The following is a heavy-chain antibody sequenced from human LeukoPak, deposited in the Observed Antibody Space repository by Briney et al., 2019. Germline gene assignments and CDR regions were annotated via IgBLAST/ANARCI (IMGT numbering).Heavy chain of an antibody. Sequence: SVKVSCKASGGTLSSYAISWVRQAPGQGLEWMGGIIPIFGTANYAQKFQGRVTITADESTSTAYMELSSLRSEDTAVYYCARAPDYGDYVGWFDPWGQGTLVTVSS. CDR2: IIPIFGTA. D-gene: IGHD4-17*01. CDR3: ARAPDYGDYVGWFDP. J-gene: IGHJ5*02. CDR1: GGTLSSYA. V-gene: IGHV1-69*01.